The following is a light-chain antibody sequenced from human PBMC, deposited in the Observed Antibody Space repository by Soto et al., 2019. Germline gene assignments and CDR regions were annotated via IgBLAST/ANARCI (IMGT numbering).Light chain of an antibody. J-gene: IGLJ1*01. CDR2: VNS. V-gene: IGLV2-14*01. CDR1: SSDVGDYKY. Sequence: QSALTHPASVSGSPGQSITISCTGTSSDVGDYKYVSWYQQHPDKAPKLIIFVNSNRPSGVSNRFSGSKSGNTASLTISGLQAEDEADYYCSSYTSSDTPYVFGTGTKITVL. CDR3: SSYTSSDTPYV.